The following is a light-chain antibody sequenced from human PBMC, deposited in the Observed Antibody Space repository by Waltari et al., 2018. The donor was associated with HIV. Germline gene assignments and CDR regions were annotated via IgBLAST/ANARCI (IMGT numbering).Light chain of an antibody. V-gene: IGLV2-8*01. CDR3: SSYAGSNNFGV. CDR2: EVS. Sequence: QSALTQPPSASGSPGQSVTISCTGTSSDVGGYNYVSWYHQHPGKAPKLMIYEVSKRRDGVPVRFSGSKSGNTASLTVSGLQAEDEAYYYCSSYAGSNNFGVFGGGTKLTVL. J-gene: IGLJ2*01. CDR1: SSDVGGYNY.